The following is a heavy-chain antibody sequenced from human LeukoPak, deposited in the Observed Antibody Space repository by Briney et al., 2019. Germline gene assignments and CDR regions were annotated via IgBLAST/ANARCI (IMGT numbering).Heavy chain of an antibody. Sequence: SETLSLTCVVSGDSISSGAYSWSWIRQPPGKGLEWIGYIFHTGSTFYNPSLKSRVTISVDNSKNQFSLRLTSVTAADTAVYYCAREFWFANAPGFCLDPWGQGTLVTVSS. CDR3: AREFWFANAPGFCLDP. CDR1: GDSISSGAYS. CDR2: IFHTGST. D-gene: IGHD3-10*01. V-gene: IGHV4-30-2*01. J-gene: IGHJ5*02.